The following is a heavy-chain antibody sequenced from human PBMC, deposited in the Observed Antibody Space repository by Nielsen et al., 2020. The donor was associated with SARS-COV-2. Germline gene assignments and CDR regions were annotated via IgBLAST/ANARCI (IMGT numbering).Heavy chain of an antibody. CDR2: ISYDGSNK. CDR1: GFTFSSYA. J-gene: IGHJ4*02. V-gene: IGHV3-30-3*01. D-gene: IGHD6-13*01. Sequence: GGSLRLSCAASGFTFSSYAMHWVRQAPGKGLEWVAVISYDGSNKYYADSVKGRFTISRDNAKNSLYLQMNSLRAEDTAVYYCAKGSRIAAAGVIPHFDYWGQGTLVTVSS. CDR3: AKGSRIAAAGVIPHFDY.